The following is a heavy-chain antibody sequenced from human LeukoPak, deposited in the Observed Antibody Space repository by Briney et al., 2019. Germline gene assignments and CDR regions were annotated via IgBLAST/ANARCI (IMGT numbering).Heavy chain of an antibody. V-gene: IGHV3-23*01. CDR1: GFTFNSYA. D-gene: IGHD6-13*01. Sequence: GGSLRLSCAASGFTFNSYAMRWVRQAPGKGLEGVSANSGSGGSTYYADSVKGRFTFSRDNSKNTLYLQMNSLRAEDTAVYYCAKGLIASEIDYWGQGTLVTVSS. CDR3: AKGLIASEIDY. CDR2: NSGSGGST. J-gene: IGHJ4*02.